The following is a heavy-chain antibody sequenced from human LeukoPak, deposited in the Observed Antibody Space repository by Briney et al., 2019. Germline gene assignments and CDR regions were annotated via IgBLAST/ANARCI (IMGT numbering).Heavy chain of an antibody. CDR1: GFTFSSYA. J-gene: IGHJ4*02. CDR3: AHAGYYIWEGIDY. Sequence: GGSLRLSCAASGFTFSSYAMHWVRQAPGKGLEWVAVISYDGSNKYYADSVKGRFTISRDNSKNTLYLQMNSLRAEDTAVYYCAHAGYYIWEGIDYWGQGTLVTVSS. D-gene: IGHD3-9*01. V-gene: IGHV3-30*04. CDR2: ISYDGSNK.